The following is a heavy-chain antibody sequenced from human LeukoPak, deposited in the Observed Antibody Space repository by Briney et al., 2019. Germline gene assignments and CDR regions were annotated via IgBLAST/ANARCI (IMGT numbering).Heavy chain of an antibody. Sequence: GGSLRLSCAASGFTFSSYEMNWVRQAPGKGLEWVSGISGSDGTTYYADSVKGRFTISRDNSKNTLYLQMNGLRAEDTAVYYCAKDSAKKYDDYWGQGTLVTVSS. CDR3: AKDSAKKYDDY. D-gene: IGHD2/OR15-2a*01. J-gene: IGHJ4*02. CDR1: GFTFSSYE. CDR2: ISGSDGTT. V-gene: IGHV3-23*01.